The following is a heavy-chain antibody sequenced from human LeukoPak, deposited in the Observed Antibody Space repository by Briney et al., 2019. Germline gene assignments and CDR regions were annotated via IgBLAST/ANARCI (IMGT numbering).Heavy chain of an antibody. CDR1: GYTFTSYG. CDR2: ISAYNGNT. CDR3: AREQPADNYYGIDV. J-gene: IGHJ6*02. Sequence: ASVKVSCKASGYTFTSYGISWVRQAPGQGLEWMGWISAYNGNTNYAQKLQGRVTMTTDTSTSTAYMELRSLRSDDTAVYYCAREQPADNYYGIDVWGQGTTVTVSS. D-gene: IGHD2-2*01. V-gene: IGHV1-18*01.